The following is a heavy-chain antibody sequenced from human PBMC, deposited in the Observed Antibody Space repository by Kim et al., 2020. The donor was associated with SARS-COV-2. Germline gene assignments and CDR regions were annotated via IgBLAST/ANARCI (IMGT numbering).Heavy chain of an antibody. V-gene: IGHV4-34*01. CDR1: GGSFSGYY. Sequence: SETLSLTCAVYGGSFSGYYWSWIRQPPGKGLEWIGEINHSGSTNYNPSLKSRVTISVDTSKNQFSLKLSSVTAADTAVYYCARVSRRGQLVRSRYFQHWGQGTLVTVSS. J-gene: IGHJ1*01. CDR2: INHSGST. CDR3: ARVSRRGQLVRSRYFQH. D-gene: IGHD6-6*01.